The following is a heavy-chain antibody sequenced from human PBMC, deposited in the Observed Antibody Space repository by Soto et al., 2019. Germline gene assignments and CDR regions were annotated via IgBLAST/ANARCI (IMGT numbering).Heavy chain of an antibody. V-gene: IGHV3-64D*06. D-gene: IGHD2-2*02. Sequence: PGGSLRLSCSASGFTFSSYAMHWVRQAPGKGLEYVSAISSNGGSTYYADSVKGRFTISRDNSKNTLYLQMSSLRAEDTAVYYCVKDLGYCSSTSCYNGFDPWGQGTLVTVSS. CDR1: GFTFSSYA. J-gene: IGHJ5*02. CDR3: VKDLGYCSSTSCYNGFDP. CDR2: ISSNGGST.